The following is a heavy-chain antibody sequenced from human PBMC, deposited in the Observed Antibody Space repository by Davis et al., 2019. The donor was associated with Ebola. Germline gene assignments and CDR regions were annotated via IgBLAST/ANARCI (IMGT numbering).Heavy chain of an antibody. J-gene: IGHJ4*02. D-gene: IGHD3-22*01. CDR1: GGTFSTYT. Sequence: SVKVSCKASGGTFSTYTINWVRQAPGQGLQWMGGIIPIFGTTNYAQKFQGRLTITADESTSTAYMELSSLRSEDTAVYYCARDRYSDGSGYFFEQSHWGQGTLVTVSS. CDR3: ARDRYSDGSGYFFEQSH. CDR2: IIPIFGTT. V-gene: IGHV1-69*13.